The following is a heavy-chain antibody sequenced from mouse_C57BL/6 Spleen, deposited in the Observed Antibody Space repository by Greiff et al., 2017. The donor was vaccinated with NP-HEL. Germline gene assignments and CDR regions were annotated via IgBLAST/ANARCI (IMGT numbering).Heavy chain of an antibody. D-gene: IGHD2-4*01. Sequence: QVHVKQPGTELVKPGASVKLSCKASGYTFTSYWMHWVKQRPGQGLEWIGNINPSNGGTNYNEKFKSKATLTVDKSSSTAYMQLSSLTSEDSAVYYCARGGYYDYGGFDYWGQGTTLTVSS. J-gene: IGHJ2*01. CDR2: INPSNGGT. CDR1: GYTFTSYW. CDR3: ARGGYYDYGGFDY. V-gene: IGHV1-53*01.